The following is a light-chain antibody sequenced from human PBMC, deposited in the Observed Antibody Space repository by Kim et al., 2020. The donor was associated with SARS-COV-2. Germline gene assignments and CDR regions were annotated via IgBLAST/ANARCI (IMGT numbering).Light chain of an antibody. CDR3: QTWGSGIAV. CDR2: LYSDGRH. J-gene: IGLJ2*01. Sequence: QLVLTQSPSASASLGASVKLTCTLSTGHNNYAIAWLQRQPGKGPRYLMRLYSDGRHTKGDGIPDRFSGSTSGSEYSLTISSLQSEDEADYYCQTWGSGIAVFGGGTQLTVL. V-gene: IGLV4-69*01. CDR1: TGHNNYA.